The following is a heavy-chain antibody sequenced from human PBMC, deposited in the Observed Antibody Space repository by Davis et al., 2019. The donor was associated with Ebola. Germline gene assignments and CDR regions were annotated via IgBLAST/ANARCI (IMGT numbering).Heavy chain of an antibody. J-gene: IGHJ4*02. D-gene: IGHD6-6*01. CDR3: AKQYSSSGVYFDY. CDR1: GFIFNNYA. CDR2: TSSGGSTT. V-gene: IGHV3-23*01. Sequence: GGSLRLSCAASGFIFNNYAMTWVRQAPGRGLEWVSTTSSGGSTTYYADSVKGRFTISRDSSKNTLYLQMNSLRAEDTAVYYCAKQYSSSGVYFDYWGQGTLVTVSS.